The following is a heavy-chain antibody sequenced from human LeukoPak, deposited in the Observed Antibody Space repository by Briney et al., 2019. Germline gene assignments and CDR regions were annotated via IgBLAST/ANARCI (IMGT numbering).Heavy chain of an antibody. V-gene: IGHV3-21*01. D-gene: IGHD2-2*01. J-gene: IGHJ4*02. CDR1: RFTFDDYG. CDR2: ISSSSSYI. CDR3: ARETYCTNTTCPIGDHFNY. Sequence: GGSLRLSCAASRFTFDDYGMSWVRQAPGKGLEWVSSISSSSSYIYYADSVKGRFTISRDNAKNSLYLQMNSLRAEDTAVYYCARETYCTNTTCPIGDHFNYWGQGTLVTVSS.